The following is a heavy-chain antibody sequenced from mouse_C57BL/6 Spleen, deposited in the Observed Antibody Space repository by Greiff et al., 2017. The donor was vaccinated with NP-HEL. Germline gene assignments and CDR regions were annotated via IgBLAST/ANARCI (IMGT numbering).Heavy chain of an antibody. V-gene: IGHV1-80*01. CDR2: IYPGDGDT. CDR1: GYAFSSYW. D-gene: IGHD3-3*01. Sequence: QVQLQQSGAELVKPGASVKISCKASGYAFSSYWMNWVKQRPGKGLEWIGQIYPGDGDTNYNGKFKGKATLTADKSSSTAYMQLSSLTSEDSAVYFCARARTLGGYIDYWGQGTTLTVSS. CDR3: ARARTLGGYIDY. J-gene: IGHJ2*01.